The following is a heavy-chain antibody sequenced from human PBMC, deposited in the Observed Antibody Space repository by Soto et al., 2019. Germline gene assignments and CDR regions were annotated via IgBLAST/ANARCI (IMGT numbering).Heavy chain of an antibody. V-gene: IGHV3-73*01. Sequence: GGSLRLSCAASGFTFSCSSMHLVRQAYGKGLEWVGRIRSKANSYATAYAASVKGRFTISRDDSKNTAYLQMNSLKTEDTAVYYCTRHYDFWSGYYHENWFDPWGQGTLVTVSS. CDR1: GFTFSCSS. D-gene: IGHD3-3*01. CDR2: IRSKANSYAT. CDR3: TRHYDFWSGYYHENWFDP. J-gene: IGHJ5*02.